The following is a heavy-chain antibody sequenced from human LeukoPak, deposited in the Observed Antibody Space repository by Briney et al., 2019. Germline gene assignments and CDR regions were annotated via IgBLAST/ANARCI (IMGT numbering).Heavy chain of an antibody. J-gene: IGHJ4*02. CDR3: ARGLVGAPLRY. CDR1: GFTFNFYT. CDR2: ISSSSNVI. V-gene: IGHV3-21*01. D-gene: IGHD1-26*01. Sequence: GGSLRLSCAASGFTFNFYTMNWVRQAPGKGLEWVSSISSSSNVIYYADLVKGRFTISRDNAKNSLYLQMNSLRAEDTAVYYCARGLVGAPLRYWGQGTLVTVSS.